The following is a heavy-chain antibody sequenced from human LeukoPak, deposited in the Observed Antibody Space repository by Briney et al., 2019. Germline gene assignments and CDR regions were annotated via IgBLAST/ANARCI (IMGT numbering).Heavy chain of an antibody. V-gene: IGHV3-21*06. CDR1: GFTFSTYS. CDR3: ARGGYGSGSYPY. J-gene: IGHJ4*02. D-gene: IGHD3-10*01. Sequence: GGSLRLSCAASGFTFSTYSMNWVRQAPGKGLEWVSSISSSSNYIYYADSVKGRFTISRDNAKNSLYLQMNSLRAEDTALYYCARGGYGSGSYPYWGQGTLVTVSS. CDR2: ISSSSNYI.